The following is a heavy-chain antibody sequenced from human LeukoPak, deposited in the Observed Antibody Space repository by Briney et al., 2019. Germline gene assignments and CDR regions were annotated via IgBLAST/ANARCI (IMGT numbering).Heavy chain of an antibody. CDR1: AGSIISGDYY. D-gene: IGHD4-23*01. Sequence: SQTLSLTCTVSAGSIISGDYYWCWIRQPPGKGLEWIGYIYYSGSTYYNPSLKSRVTISIDTSKNQFSLKLSSVTAADTAVYYCASLTTVVTRYFQHWGQGTLVTVSS. J-gene: IGHJ1*01. V-gene: IGHV4-30-4*01. CDR2: IYYSGST. CDR3: ASLTTVVTRYFQH.